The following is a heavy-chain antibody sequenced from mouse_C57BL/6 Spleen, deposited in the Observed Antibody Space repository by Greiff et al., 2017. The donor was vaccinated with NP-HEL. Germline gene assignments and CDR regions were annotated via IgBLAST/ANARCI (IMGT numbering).Heavy chain of an antibody. D-gene: IGHD1-1*01. J-gene: IGHJ3*01. V-gene: IGHV5-17*01. CDR2: ISSGSSTI. CDR3: ARPHYDGSSYFAY. CDR1: GFTFSDYG. Sequence: EVKLMESGGGLVKPGGSLKLSCAASGFTFSDYGMHWVRQAPETGLEWVAYISSGSSTIYYADTVTGRFTISRDNAKNTLFLQITSPRSEDTARYYCARPHYDGSSYFAYWGQGTLVTVSA.